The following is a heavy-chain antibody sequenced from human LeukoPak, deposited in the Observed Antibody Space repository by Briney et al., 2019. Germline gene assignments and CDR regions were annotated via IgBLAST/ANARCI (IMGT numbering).Heavy chain of an antibody. Sequence: SETLSLTCTVSGGSIDSSSYYWGWIRQPPGKGLEWIGSIYYSGSTYYNPSLKSRVTISVDTSKNQVSLKLSSVTAADTAVYYCARGYSSSSYVGLWGQGTLVTVSS. CDR3: ARGYSSSSYVGL. J-gene: IGHJ4*02. CDR2: IYYSGST. CDR1: GGSIDSSSYY. D-gene: IGHD6-13*01. V-gene: IGHV4-39*01.